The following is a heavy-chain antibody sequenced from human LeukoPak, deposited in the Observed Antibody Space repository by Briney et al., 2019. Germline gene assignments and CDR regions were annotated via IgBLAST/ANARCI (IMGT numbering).Heavy chain of an antibody. V-gene: IGHV4-38-2*02. D-gene: IGHD6-13*01. CDR3: ARFVEYSSSYTAYWYFDL. CDR1: GYSISSGYY. Sequence: SETLSLTCTVSGYSISSGYYWGWIRQPPGKGLEWIGSIYHSRSTYYNPSLKSRVTISVDTSRNQFSLKLSSVTAADTAVYYCARFVEYSSSYTAYWYFDLWGRGTLVTVSS. J-gene: IGHJ2*01. CDR2: IYHSRST.